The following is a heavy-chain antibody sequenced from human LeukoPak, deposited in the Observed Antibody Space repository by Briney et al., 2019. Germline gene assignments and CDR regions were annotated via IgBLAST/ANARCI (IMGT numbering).Heavy chain of an antibody. V-gene: IGHV1-8*01. CDR3: ARAVGGGYSSSYYYYYYMDV. J-gene: IGHJ6*03. Sequence: ASVKVSCKASGYTFTSYDINWVRQATGQGLEWMGWMNPNSGNTGYAQKFQGRVTMTRNTSISTAYMELSSLRSEDTAVYYCARAVGGGYSSSYYYYYYMDVWGKGTTVTVSS. CDR2: MNPNSGNT. D-gene: IGHD6-13*01. CDR1: GYTFTSYD.